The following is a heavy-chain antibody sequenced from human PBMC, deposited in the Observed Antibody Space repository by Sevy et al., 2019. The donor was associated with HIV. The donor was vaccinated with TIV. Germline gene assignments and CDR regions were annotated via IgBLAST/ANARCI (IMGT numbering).Heavy chain of an antibody. CDR1: GFTFSSYW. Sequence: GGSLRLSCAASGFTFSSYWMSWVRQAPGKGVEWVANIKQDGSEKYYVDSVKGRFTISRDNAKNSLYLQMNSLRAEDTAVYYCARGGRRSSSSVLAAFDYWGQGTLVTVSS. D-gene: IGHD6-6*01. CDR3: ARGGRRSSSSVLAAFDY. V-gene: IGHV3-7*03. J-gene: IGHJ4*02. CDR2: IKQDGSEK.